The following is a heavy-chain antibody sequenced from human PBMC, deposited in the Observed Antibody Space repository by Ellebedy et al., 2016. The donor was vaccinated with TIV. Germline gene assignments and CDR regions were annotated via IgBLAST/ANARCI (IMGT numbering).Heavy chain of an antibody. V-gene: IGHV3-23*01. D-gene: IGHD6-19*01. CDR1: GFTFATYA. CDR2: LTGAGVGT. J-gene: IGHJ4*02. CDR3: ARRVAGKASFDY. Sequence: GESLKISCEASGFTFATYAMTWVRQAPGKGLEWVSGLTGAGVGTYYADSVKGRFTISRDNAKNSLYLQMNTLRAEDTAVYYCARRVAGKASFDYWGQGTLVTVSS.